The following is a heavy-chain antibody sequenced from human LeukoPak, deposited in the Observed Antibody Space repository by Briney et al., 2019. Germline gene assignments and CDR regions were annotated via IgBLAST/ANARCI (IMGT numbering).Heavy chain of an antibody. J-gene: IGHJ4*02. Sequence: SETLSLTCTVSGGSISSSTFYWGWIRQPPGKGLEWIGSIYYSGNTYYNPSLKSRVTISVDTSKNQFSLKLSSVTAADTAVYYCARPTSRLGDYYYWGQGTLVTVSS. V-gene: IGHV4-39*01. CDR2: IYYSGNT. CDR3: ARPTSRLGDYYY. CDR1: GGSISSSTFY. D-gene: IGHD4-17*01.